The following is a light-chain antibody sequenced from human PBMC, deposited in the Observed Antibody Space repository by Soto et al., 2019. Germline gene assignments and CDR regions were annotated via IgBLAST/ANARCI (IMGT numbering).Light chain of an antibody. J-gene: IGLJ2*01. CDR2: SNN. CDR1: SSNIGSNP. V-gene: IGLV1-44*01. CDR3: AAWDDRLNGRVV. Sequence: QSLLTQPPSASGTPGQRVTISCSGSSSNIGSNPVNWYQQLPGTAPKPLIYSNNQRPSGVPDRFSGSKSGTSASLAISGLQSEDDGDYYCAAWDDRLNGRVVFGGGTKVTVL.